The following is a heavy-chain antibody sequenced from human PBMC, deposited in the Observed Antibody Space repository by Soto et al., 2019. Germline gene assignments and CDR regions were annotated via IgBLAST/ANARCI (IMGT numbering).Heavy chain of an antibody. V-gene: IGHV4-39*01. CDR3: ATSSVSRLLNHWYFDL. Sequence: QVHLQESGPGLVKPSETLSLTCTVSGGSISSSDYYWAWICQSPGKGLEWIGSISFGVTTYYNPSLKSRLNIYIDTSNNQFSLMLSSVTAADTAVYYCATSSVSRLLNHWYFDLWGRGTLVTVSS. CDR2: ISFGVTT. D-gene: IGHD6-6*01. J-gene: IGHJ2*01. CDR1: GGSISSSDYY.